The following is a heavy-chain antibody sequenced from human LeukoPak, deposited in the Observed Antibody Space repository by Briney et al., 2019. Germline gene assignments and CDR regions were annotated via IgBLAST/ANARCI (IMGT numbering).Heavy chain of an antibody. V-gene: IGHV3-23*01. CDR3: AKAASSSWPSYYYGMDV. D-gene: IGHD6-13*01. CDR1: GFIFSSYS. Sequence: GGSLRLSCAASGFIFSSYSMSWVRQAPGTGLEWVSVITGSGGNTYYADSVKGRFTISKDNSKNTVYLQMSSLRVDDTAVYYCAKAASSSWPSYYYGMDVWGQGTTVTVSS. J-gene: IGHJ6*02. CDR2: ITGSGGNT.